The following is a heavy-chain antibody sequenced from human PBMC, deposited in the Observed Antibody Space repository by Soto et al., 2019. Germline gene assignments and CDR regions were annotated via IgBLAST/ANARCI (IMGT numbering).Heavy chain of an antibody. Sequence: GGSLRLSCAASGFTVSNSYMSWVRQAPGKGLEWVSVIYSGGSTYYADSVKGRFTISRDSSKNTLYLQMNSLRAEDTAVYYCARGFQSAFGFWGQGTLVTVSS. V-gene: IGHV3-53*01. D-gene: IGHD2-21*01. J-gene: IGHJ4*02. CDR3: ARGFQSAFGF. CDR1: GFTVSNSY. CDR2: IYSGGST.